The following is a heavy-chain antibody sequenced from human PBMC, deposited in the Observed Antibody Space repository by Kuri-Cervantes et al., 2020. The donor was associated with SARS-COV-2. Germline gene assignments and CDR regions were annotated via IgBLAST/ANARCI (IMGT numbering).Heavy chain of an antibody. CDR3: AKDLSIFGVAADAFDI. Sequence: GGSLRLSCAASGFTFSSYSMNWVRQAPGKGLEWVSSISSSSYIYYADSVKGRFTISRDNAKNSLYLQMNSLRAEDTAVYYCAKDLSIFGVAADAFDIWGQGTMVTVSS. CDR1: GFTFSSYS. D-gene: IGHD3-3*01. CDR2: ISSSSYI. J-gene: IGHJ3*02. V-gene: IGHV3-21*01.